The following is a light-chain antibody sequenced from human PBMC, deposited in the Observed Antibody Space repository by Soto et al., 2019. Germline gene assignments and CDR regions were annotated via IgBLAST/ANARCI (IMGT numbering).Light chain of an antibody. CDR2: KAS. V-gene: IGKV1-5*03. CDR1: QSISSW. J-gene: IGKJ1*01. Sequence: DIQVTRSPCTLSASVGDRVTITCRASQSISSWLAWYQQKPGKAPKLLIYKASSLESGVPSRFSGSGSGTEFTLTISSLQPDDFATYYCQQYDSYSRTFGQGTKV. CDR3: QQYDSYSRT.